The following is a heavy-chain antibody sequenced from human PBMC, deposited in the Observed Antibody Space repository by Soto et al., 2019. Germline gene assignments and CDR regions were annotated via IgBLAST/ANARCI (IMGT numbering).Heavy chain of an antibody. D-gene: IGHD3-22*01. Sequence: ASVKVSCKTSGYTFTRNGISWVRQAPGQGLEWMGWISPNSGNTRYAQKLQDRVIMTTDTSTSTAYVELRSLRSDDTAVYYCVKDRDSNSWPSRDVWGPGTTVTVSS. CDR1: GYTFTRNG. V-gene: IGHV1-18*01. J-gene: IGHJ6*02. CDR2: ISPNSGNT. CDR3: VKDRDSNSWPSRDV.